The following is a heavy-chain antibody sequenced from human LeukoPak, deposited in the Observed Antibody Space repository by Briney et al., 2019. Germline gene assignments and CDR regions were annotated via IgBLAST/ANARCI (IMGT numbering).Heavy chain of an antibody. CDR1: GYTFTSYG. V-gene: IGHV1-18*01. CDR3: ASRYCSSTSCYYDY. CDR2: ISAYNGNT. Sequence: VASVKVSCKASGYTFTSYGISWVRQAPGQGLEWMGWISAYNGNTNYAQKLQGRVTMTTDTSTSTAYMELRSLRSDDTAVYYRASRYCSSTSCYYDYWGQGTLVTVSS. J-gene: IGHJ4*02. D-gene: IGHD2-2*01.